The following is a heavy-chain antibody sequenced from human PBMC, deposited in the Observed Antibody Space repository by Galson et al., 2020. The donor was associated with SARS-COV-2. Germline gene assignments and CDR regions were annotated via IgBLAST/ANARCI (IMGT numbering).Heavy chain of an antibody. V-gene: IGHV3-21*01. J-gene: IGHJ4*02. D-gene: IGHD3-22*01. Sequence: AGSLRLSCAASGFTFSSYSMYCVPPAPGNQLEWVSSISNSSRDIYYADSVKGRFTISRDNAKNSLYLQMNSLRAEDTAVYYCARDGGHYYDSSGLFDYWGQGTLVTVSS. CDR2: ISNSSRDI. CDR3: ARDGGHYYDSSGLFDY. CDR1: GFTFSSYS.